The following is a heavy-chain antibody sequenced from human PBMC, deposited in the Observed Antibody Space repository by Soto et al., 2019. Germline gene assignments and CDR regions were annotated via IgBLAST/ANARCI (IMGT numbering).Heavy chain of an antibody. CDR3: AKGDYSSGWYPILPWNYYYGMDV. CDR2: ISYDGSNK. Sequence: LRLSCAASGFTFSSYGMHWVRQAPGKGLEWVAVISYDGSNKYYADSVKGRFTISRDNSKNTLYLQMNSLRAEDTAVYYCAKGDYSSGWYPILPWNYYYGMDVWGQGTTVTVSS. D-gene: IGHD6-19*01. J-gene: IGHJ6*02. V-gene: IGHV3-30*18. CDR1: GFTFSSYG.